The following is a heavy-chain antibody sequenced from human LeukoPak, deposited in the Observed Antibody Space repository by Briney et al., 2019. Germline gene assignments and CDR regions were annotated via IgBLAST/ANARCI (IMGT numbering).Heavy chain of an antibody. D-gene: IGHD1-26*01. CDR3: ARQGGSYYTPFDS. J-gene: IGHJ4*02. CDR1: GGSISSSSYY. Sequence: SETLSLTCTVSGGSISSSSYYWGWIRQPPGKGLEWIGNIYYSGSTYYNPSLRSRVTVSVDTSKNQFSLKLNSVTAADTAVYYCARQGGSYYTPFDSWGQGTLVTVSS. V-gene: IGHV4-39*01. CDR2: IYYSGST.